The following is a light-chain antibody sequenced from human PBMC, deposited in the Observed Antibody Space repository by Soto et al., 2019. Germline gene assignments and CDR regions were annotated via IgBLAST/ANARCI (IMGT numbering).Light chain of an antibody. CDR2: SNN. CDR3: AAWDDSRNGPG. CDR1: SSNIGSNT. J-gene: IGLJ3*02. Sequence: QSVLTQPPSASGTPGQRVTISCSGSSSNIGSNTVNWYQQLPGTAPKLLIYSNNHRPSGVPDRFSGSKSGTSASLAISGLQSEDEADYYCAAWDDSRNGPGFGGGTKVTVL. V-gene: IGLV1-44*01.